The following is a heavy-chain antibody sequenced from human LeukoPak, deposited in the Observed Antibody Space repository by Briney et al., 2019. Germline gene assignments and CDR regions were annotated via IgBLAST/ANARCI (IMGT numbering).Heavy chain of an antibody. CDR3: ASVYSSSSRPDV. J-gene: IGHJ6*04. Sequence: PGGSLRLSCAASGFTFSDYYMSWIRQAPGKGLEWVSYISGSGSTIYYADSVKGRFTISRDNAKNSLYLQMNSLRAEDTAVYYCASVYSSSSRPDVWGKGTTVTVSS. V-gene: IGHV3-11*04. CDR2: ISGSGSTI. D-gene: IGHD6-13*01. CDR1: GFTFSDYY.